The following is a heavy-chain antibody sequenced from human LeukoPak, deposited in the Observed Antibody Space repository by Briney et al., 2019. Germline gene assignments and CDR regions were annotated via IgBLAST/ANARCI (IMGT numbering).Heavy chain of an antibody. V-gene: IGHV4-39*07. D-gene: IGHD3/OR15-3a*01. CDR1: GGSISSSSYY. J-gene: IGHJ4*02. Sequence: SETLSLTCTVSGGSISSSSYYWGWIRQPPGKGLEWIGSIYYSGSTYYNPSLKSRVTISVDTSKNQFSLKLSSVTAANTAVYYCARDGLGRPRGKYFDYWGQGTLVTVSS. CDR3: ARDGLGRPRGKYFDY. CDR2: IYYSGST.